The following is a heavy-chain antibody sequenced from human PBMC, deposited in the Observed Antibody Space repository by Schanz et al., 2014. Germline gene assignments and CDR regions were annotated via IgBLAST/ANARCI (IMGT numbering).Heavy chain of an antibody. V-gene: IGHV3-21*01. J-gene: IGHJ6*02. D-gene: IGHD2-15*01. CDR2: ISTSGTYM. CDR1: GFTFSTFA. Sequence: EEQLVESGGGLVQPGGSLRLSCSASGFTFSTFAMHWVRQAPGRGLEWVSSISTSGTYMYIADSLKGRLTISRDDAKKSMYLQMNNLRAEDTAVYYCARDFLLEQLGYSHYYYAMDVWGQGTTVTVSS. CDR3: ARDFLLEQLGYSHYYYAMDV.